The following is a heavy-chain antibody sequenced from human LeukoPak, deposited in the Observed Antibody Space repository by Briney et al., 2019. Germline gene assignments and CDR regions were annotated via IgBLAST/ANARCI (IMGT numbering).Heavy chain of an antibody. V-gene: IGHV3-23*01. CDR2: ISAGGSGT. Sequence: PGGSLRLSCAASGFTFSSCAMTWVRQAPGKGLEWVSAISAGGSGTYYADSVKGRFTISRDNSKNTLFLQMNSLRVGDTAMYYCAKAPTTGWYRPLDYWGQGTLVTVSS. D-gene: IGHD6-19*01. CDR3: AKAPTTGWYRPLDY. J-gene: IGHJ4*02. CDR1: GFTFSSCA.